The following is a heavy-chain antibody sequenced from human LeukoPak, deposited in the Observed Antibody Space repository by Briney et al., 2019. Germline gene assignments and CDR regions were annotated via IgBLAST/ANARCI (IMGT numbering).Heavy chain of an antibody. Sequence: GGSLRLSCAASGFTFSRYSMNWVRQAPGKGLEWVGFIRSKAYGGTTEYAASVKGRLTISRDDSKSIAYLQMNSLKTEDTAVYYCTVVGATTLAFDYWGQGTLVTVSS. V-gene: IGHV3-49*04. CDR3: TVVGATTLAFDY. J-gene: IGHJ4*02. D-gene: IGHD1-26*01. CDR2: IRSKAYGGTT. CDR1: GFTFSRYS.